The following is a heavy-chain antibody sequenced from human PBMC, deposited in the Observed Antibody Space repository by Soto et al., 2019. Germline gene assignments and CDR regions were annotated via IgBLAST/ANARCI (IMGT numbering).Heavy chain of an antibody. CDR2: IYYSGST. CDR1: GGSISSYY. Sequence: SETLSLTCTVSGGSISSYYWSWIRQHPGKGLEWIGYIYYSGSTNYNPSLKSRVTISVDTSKNQFSLKLSSVTAADTAVYYCARGEQWLTPFDYWGQGTLVTVSS. D-gene: IGHD6-19*01. CDR3: ARGEQWLTPFDY. V-gene: IGHV4-59*01. J-gene: IGHJ4*02.